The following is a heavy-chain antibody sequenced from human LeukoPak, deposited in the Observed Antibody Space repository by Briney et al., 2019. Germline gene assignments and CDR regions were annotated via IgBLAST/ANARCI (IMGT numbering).Heavy chain of an antibody. V-gene: IGHV3-30*18. Sequence: GRSLRLSCAASGFTFSSYGMHWVRQAPGKGLEWVAVISYDGSNKYYADSVKGRFTISRDNSKNTLYLQMNSLRAEDTAVYYCAKDQGPYSSGWYWYYWGQGTLVTVSS. CDR3: AKDQGPYSSGWYWYY. CDR2: ISYDGSNK. D-gene: IGHD6-19*01. CDR1: GFTFSSYG. J-gene: IGHJ4*02.